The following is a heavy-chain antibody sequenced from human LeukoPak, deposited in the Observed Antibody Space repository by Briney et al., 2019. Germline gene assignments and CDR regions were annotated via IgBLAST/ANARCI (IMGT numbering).Heavy chain of an antibody. D-gene: IGHD6-19*01. Sequence: PGGSLRLSCAASGFTFSSYAMSWVRQAPGKGPEWVSAISGSGGSTYYADSVKGRFTISRDNSKNTLNVQMNSLRAEDTAVYYCAKGIRQWLTPSFDYWGQGTLVTVSS. CDR1: GFTFSSYA. J-gene: IGHJ4*02. V-gene: IGHV3-23*01. CDR3: AKGIRQWLTPSFDY. CDR2: ISGSGGST.